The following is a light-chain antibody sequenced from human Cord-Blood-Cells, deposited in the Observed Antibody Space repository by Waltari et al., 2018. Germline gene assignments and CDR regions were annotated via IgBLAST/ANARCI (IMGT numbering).Light chain of an antibody. CDR2: AES. CDR1: QGISSY. Sequence: AIRITQSPSSLSASTGDRVTITCRASQGISSYLAWYQQKPGKAPKLLIYAESTLQSGVPSRFSGSGSGTDFTLTISCLQSEDFATYYCQQYYSYPFTFGPGTKVDIK. V-gene: IGKV1-8*01. CDR3: QQYYSYPFT. J-gene: IGKJ3*01.